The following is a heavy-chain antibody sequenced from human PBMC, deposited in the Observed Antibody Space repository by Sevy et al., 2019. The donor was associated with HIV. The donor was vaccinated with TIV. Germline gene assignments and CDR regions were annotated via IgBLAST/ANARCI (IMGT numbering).Heavy chain of an antibody. D-gene: IGHD3-9*01. CDR3: ARHDNDVLTGYYDAFDI. CDR2: IYSGGST. J-gene: IGHJ3*02. V-gene: IGHV4-61*02. Sequence: SETLSLTCTVSGGSISSGSCYWSWIRQPAGKGLEWIGRIYSGGSTNFNPSLKSRVTISLDTPKNQFSLKLSSVTAADTAVYYCARHDNDVLTGYYDAFDIWGQGTMVTVSS. CDR1: GGSISSGSCY.